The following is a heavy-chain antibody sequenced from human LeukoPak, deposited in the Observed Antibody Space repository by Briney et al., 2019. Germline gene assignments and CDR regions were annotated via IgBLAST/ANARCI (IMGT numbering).Heavy chain of an antibody. D-gene: IGHD3-9*01. V-gene: IGHV1-18*01. Sequence: ASVKVSCKASGYTFTSYGISWVRQAPGQGLEWMGWISGDNGNTNYAQNLQGRVTMTTDTSTSTAYMELRSLRSDDTAVYYCARTYYDILTGYSPRGYYYYYMDVWGKGTTVAISS. CDR1: GYTFTSYG. CDR2: ISGDNGNT. J-gene: IGHJ6*03. CDR3: ARTYYDILTGYSPRGYYYYYMDV.